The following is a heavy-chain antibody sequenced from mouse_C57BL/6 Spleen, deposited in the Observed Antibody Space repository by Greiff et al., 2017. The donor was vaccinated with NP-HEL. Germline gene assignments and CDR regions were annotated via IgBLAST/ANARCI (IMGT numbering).Heavy chain of an antibody. CDR3: ARDEEYYWVDYAMDY. CDR2: INPSNGGT. J-gene: IGHJ4*01. CDR1: GYTFTSYW. V-gene: IGHV1-53*01. Sequence: QVQLQQPGTELVKPGASVKLSCKASGYTFTSYWMHWVKQRPGQGLEWIGNINPSNGGTNYNEKFKSKATLTVDKSSSTAYMQLSSLTSEDSAVYYCARDEEYYWVDYAMDYWGQGTSVTVSS. D-gene: IGHD1-1*02.